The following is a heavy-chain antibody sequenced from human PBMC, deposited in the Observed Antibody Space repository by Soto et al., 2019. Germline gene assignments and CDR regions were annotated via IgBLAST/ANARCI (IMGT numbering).Heavy chain of an antibody. CDR1: GYTFTSYA. Sequence: ASVKVSCKASGYTFTSYAMHWVRQAPGQRLEWMGWINAGNGNTKYSQKFQGRVTITRDTSASTAYMELSSLRSEDTAVYYCAFDIFTGYSPFDYWGQGTLVTVSS. V-gene: IGHV1-3*01. CDR3: AFDIFTGYSPFDY. CDR2: INAGNGNT. D-gene: IGHD3-9*01. J-gene: IGHJ4*02.